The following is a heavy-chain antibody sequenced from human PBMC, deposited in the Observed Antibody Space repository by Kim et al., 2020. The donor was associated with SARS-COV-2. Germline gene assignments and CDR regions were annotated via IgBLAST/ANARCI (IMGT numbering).Heavy chain of an antibody. J-gene: IGHJ4*02. CDR3: ASSEGRSSWRQFDY. V-gene: IGHV4-59*01. Sequence: YTPSLTSRVTISLDTSKNQFALELTSVTAADTAVYYCASSEGRSSWRQFDYWGQGTLVTVSS. D-gene: IGHD6-13*01.